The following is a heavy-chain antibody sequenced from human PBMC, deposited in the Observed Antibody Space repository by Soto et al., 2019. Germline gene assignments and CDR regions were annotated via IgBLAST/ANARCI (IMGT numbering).Heavy chain of an antibody. CDR1: GYTLTELS. J-gene: IGHJ5*02. V-gene: IGHV1-24*01. D-gene: IGHD3-16*01. CDR2: FDPEDGET. CDR3: ATVGLRGGAGWFDP. Sequence: QVQLVQSGAEVKKPGASVKVSCKVSGYTLTELSMHWVRQAPGKGLEWMGGFDPEDGETIYAQKFQGSVTMTEDSSTGTAYMELSSLRSEDTAVYYCATVGLRGGAGWFDPWGQGTLVTVSS.